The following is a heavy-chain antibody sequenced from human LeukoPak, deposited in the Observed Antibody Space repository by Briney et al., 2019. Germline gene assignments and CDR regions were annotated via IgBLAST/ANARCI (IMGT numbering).Heavy chain of an antibody. Sequence: GGSLRLSCEASGFAFSNYFMTWVRQAPGKGLEWVVNIKKDGSEQNYVDSVKGRFTISRDNAKNSLYLQMNSLRAEGTAVYYCAGSSSGHDGSGYRPFDYWGQGTLVTVYS. D-gene: IGHD3-22*01. V-gene: IGHV3-7*04. CDR3: AGSSSGHDGSGYRPFDY. CDR2: IKKDGSEQ. J-gene: IGHJ4*02. CDR1: GFAFSNYF.